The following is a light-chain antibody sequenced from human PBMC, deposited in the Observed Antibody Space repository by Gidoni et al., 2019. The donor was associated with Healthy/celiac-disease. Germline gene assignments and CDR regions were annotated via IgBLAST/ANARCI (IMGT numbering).Light chain of an antibody. V-gene: IGKV3-20*01. CDR1: QSVSSSY. CDR3: QQYGSSPMYT. CDR2: GAS. J-gene: IGKJ2*01. Sequence: EIVLTQSPGSLSLPPGERATLSCSTSQSVSSSYLAWYQQKPGQAPRLLIYGASSRATGIPDRFSGSGSGTDFTLTISRLEPEDFAVYYCQQYGSSPMYTFGQGTKLEIK.